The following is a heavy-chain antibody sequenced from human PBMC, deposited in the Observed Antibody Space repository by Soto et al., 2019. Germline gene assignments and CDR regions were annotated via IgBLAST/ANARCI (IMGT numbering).Heavy chain of an antibody. V-gene: IGHV4-59*08. CDR3: ARIIRGVPSFGMDV. CDR2: IYYRGST. J-gene: IGHJ6*02. Sequence: QVQLQESGPGLVKPSETLSLTCNVSGGSITSYHWTWIPQPPGKGLEWIGYIYYRGSTYYNPSLTRRVTISVDTSNDQFSLKLSSVTAADTAVYYCARIIRGVPSFGMDVWGQGTTVTVS. D-gene: IGHD3-10*01. CDR1: GGSITSYH.